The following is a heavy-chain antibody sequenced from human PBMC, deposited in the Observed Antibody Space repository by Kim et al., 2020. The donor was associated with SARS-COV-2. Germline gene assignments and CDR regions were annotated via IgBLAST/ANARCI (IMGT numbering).Heavy chain of an antibody. CDR2: IWYDGSNK. D-gene: IGHD3-22*01. CDR3: ARDDSSGYYGRWYYGMDV. V-gene: IGHV3-33*01. Sequence: GGSLRLSCAASGFTFSSYGMHWVRQAPGKGLEWVAVIWYDGSNKYYADSVKGRFTISRDNSKNTLYLQMNSLRAEDTAVYYCARDDSSGYYGRWYYGMDVWGQGTTVTVSS. CDR1: GFTFSSYG. J-gene: IGHJ6*02.